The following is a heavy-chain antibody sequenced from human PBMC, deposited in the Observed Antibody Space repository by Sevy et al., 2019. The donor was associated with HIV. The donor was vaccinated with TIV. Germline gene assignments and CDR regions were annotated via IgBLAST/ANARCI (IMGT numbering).Heavy chain of an antibody. Sequence: GGSLRLSCAASGFTFSSYWMSWVRQAPGKGLEWVANIKQDGSEKYYVDSVKGRFTISRDNAKNSLFLQMNSLRAEDMAVYYCARDLKARGYDFWSGYYRGFDYWGQGTLVTVSS. J-gene: IGHJ4*02. CDR3: ARDLKARGYDFWSGYYRGFDY. D-gene: IGHD3-3*01. CDR1: GFTFSSYW. CDR2: IKQDGSEK. V-gene: IGHV3-7*01.